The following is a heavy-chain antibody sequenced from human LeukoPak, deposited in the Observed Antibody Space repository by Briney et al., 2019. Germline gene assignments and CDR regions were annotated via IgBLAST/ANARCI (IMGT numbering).Heavy chain of an antibody. CDR2: IKQDGSEK. CDR3: ARHLWFGELAFDY. V-gene: IGHV3-7*01. Sequence: GGSLRLSCAASGFTFSSYWKSWVRQAPGKGLEWVANIKQDGSEKYYVDSVKGRFTISRDNAKNSLYLQMNSLRAEDTAVYYCARHLWFGELAFDYWGQGTLVTVSS. D-gene: IGHD3-10*01. J-gene: IGHJ4*02. CDR1: GFTFSSYW.